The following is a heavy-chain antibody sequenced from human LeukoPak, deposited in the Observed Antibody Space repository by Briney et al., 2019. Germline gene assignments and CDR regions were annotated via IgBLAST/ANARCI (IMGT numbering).Heavy chain of an antibody. Sequence: ASVKVSCKASGYTFTGYYMHWVRQAPGQGLEWMGWINPNSGGTNYAQKFQGRVTMTRGTSISTAYMELSRLRSDDTAVYYCAKPTYYYDSSASTHFDYWGQGTLVTVSS. CDR1: GYTFTGYY. J-gene: IGHJ4*02. CDR3: AKPTYYYDSSASTHFDY. CDR2: INPNSGGT. V-gene: IGHV1-2*02. D-gene: IGHD3-22*01.